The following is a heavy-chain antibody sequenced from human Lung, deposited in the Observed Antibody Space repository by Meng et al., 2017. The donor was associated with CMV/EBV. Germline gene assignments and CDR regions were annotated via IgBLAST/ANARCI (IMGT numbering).Heavy chain of an antibody. CDR3: ARDLLYDFWNHYYGMDV. D-gene: IGHD3-3*01. J-gene: IGHJ6*02. CDR1: GFTFSYYY. V-gene: IGHV3-11*04. Sequence: GESLKISCAASGFTFSYYYMSWIRQAPGKGLEWVSYISSSGSTIYYADSVKGRFTISRDNAKNSLYLQMNSLRAEDTAVYYCARDLLYDFWNHYYGMDVWGQGTTVTVSS. CDR2: ISSSGSTI.